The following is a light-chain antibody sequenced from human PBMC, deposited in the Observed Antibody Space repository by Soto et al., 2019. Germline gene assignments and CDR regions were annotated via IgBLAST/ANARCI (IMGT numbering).Light chain of an antibody. CDR1: SSNIGAGYD. CDR3: QSYASSLSGAV. Sequence: QSVLTQPPSVSGAPGQRVTISCTGRSSNIGAGYDVHWYQQLPGTAPKLLIYGNSNRPSGVPDRFSGSKSGTSASLAITGLQAEDEADYYCQSYASSLSGAVFGGGTQLTVL. J-gene: IGLJ7*01. V-gene: IGLV1-40*01. CDR2: GNS.